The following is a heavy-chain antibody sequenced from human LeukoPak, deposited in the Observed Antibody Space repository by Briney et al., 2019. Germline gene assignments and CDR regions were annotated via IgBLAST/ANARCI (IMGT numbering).Heavy chain of an antibody. Sequence: GRSLRLSCAASGFTFSDYYMSWIRQAPGKGLEWVSYISSSGSTIYYADSVKGRFTISRDNAKNSLYLQMNSLRAEDTAVYYCARDRTYYDSSGYLIDYWGQGTLVTVSS. CDR1: GFTFSDYY. J-gene: IGHJ4*02. V-gene: IGHV3-11*01. CDR2: ISSSGSTI. CDR3: ARDRTYYDSSGYLIDY. D-gene: IGHD3-22*01.